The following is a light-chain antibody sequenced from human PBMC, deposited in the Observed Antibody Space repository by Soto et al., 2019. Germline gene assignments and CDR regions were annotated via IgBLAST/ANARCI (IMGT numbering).Light chain of an antibody. CDR2: DTS. Sequence: TVLTQSPATLSVSPGERVTLSCRATQSVSSLLAWYQQRPRQAPKLLIYDTSTRATGIPARFSGSGSGTDFTLTISSLQSEDFAVYYCQQYQDRPYTFGPGT. J-gene: IGKJ2*01. CDR3: QQYQDRPYT. V-gene: IGKV3-15*01. CDR1: QSVSSL.